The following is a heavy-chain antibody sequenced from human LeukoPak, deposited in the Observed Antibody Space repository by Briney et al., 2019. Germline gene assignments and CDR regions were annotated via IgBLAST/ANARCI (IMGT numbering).Heavy chain of an antibody. CDR3: ARLAGPRPGTYYFDF. D-gene: IGHD6-19*01. V-gene: IGHV3-30*02. Sequence: GGSLRLSCAASGFIFSSYGMHWVRQAPGKGLEWVAFIRYDGSNKYYADSVKGRFTISRDNSKNTLYLQMNNLRADDTAVYYCARLAGPRPGTYYFDFWGQGVQVTVSS. CDR2: IRYDGSNK. J-gene: IGHJ4*02. CDR1: GFIFSSYG.